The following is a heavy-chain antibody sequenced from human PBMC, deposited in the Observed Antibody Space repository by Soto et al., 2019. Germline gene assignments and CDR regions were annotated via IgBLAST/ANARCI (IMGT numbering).Heavy chain of an antibody. Sequence: GGSLRLSCAASGFSFSSYGMHWVRQAPGKGLEWVAVTWYDETNKYYADSVKGRFIISRDNSKNTLYLQMNSLRAEDTALYYCARGAGNYYYYMDVWGEGTTVTVSS. J-gene: IGHJ6*03. CDR1: GFSFSSYG. CDR2: TWYDETNK. CDR3: ARGAGNYYYYMDV. V-gene: IGHV3-33*01. D-gene: IGHD3-16*01.